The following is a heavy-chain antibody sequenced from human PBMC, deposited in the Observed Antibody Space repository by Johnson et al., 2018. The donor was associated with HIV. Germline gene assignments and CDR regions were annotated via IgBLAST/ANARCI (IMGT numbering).Heavy chain of an antibody. CDR2: SSWHSGSI. V-gene: IGHV3-9*01. CDR3: AKDSQGLRAFDI. J-gene: IGHJ3*02. Sequence: VQLVESGGVVVHPGGSLRLSCETSRFTFDDYAMHWVRQAPGKGLEWVSGSSWHSGSIGYADSVKGRFTISRDNSKNTLYLQMSSLRAEDTAVYYCAKDSQGLRAFDIWGQGTMVTVSS. CDR1: RFTFDDYA. D-gene: IGHD6-25*01.